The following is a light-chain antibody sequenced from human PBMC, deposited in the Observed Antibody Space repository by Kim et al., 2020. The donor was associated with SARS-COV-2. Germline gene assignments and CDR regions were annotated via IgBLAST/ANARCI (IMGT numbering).Light chain of an antibody. Sequence: DIVITQSPLSLPVTPGEPASISCRSSQSLLHTNGYNCLDWYVQKPGQSPQLLIYLASGRASGVSDRFSGRGSGTDFTLRISRVEAEDFGVYYCMQALQTPYTFGQGTKLEI. CDR2: LAS. CDR1: QSLLHTNGYNC. CDR3: MQALQTPYT. J-gene: IGKJ2*01. V-gene: IGKV2-28*01.